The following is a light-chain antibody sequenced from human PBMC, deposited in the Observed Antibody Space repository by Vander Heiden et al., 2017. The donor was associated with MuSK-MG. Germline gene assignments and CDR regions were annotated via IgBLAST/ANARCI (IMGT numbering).Light chain of an antibody. CDR2: GAS. V-gene: IGKV3-15*01. J-gene: IGKJ3*01. Sequence: EIVITQSPATLSVSPGERVTLPCRASQSISNNLVWYQQKPGQVPRFLIYGASTRPPGIPARFSSGGSGTEFTLTISSLQSEDFAVYYCQQYDTGPFTFGHGTRVDIK. CDR1: QSISNN. CDR3: QQYDTGPFT.